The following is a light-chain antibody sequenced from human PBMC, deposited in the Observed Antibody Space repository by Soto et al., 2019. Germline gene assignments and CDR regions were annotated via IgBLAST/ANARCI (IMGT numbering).Light chain of an antibody. J-gene: IGKJ5*01. CDR3: QQYFTTPIT. CDR1: QSVFDSSDNKNY. Sequence: DIVMTQSPAFLAVSLGERATINCRSSQSVFDSSDNKNYLAWYQQKPGQPPKLLIYWASTRESGVPDRFSGSGSGTGFTLTISSLQTEDVAVYYCQQYFTTPITFGQGTRLEI. V-gene: IGKV4-1*01. CDR2: WAS.